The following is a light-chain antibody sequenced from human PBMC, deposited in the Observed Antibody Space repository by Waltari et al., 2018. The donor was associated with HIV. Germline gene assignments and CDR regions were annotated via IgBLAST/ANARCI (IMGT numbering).Light chain of an antibody. Sequence: QSALTQPPSVSGAPGQRVTISCTGSSSNIGAGYDVHWYQQVPGTAPKLLIYGTGNRPSGVPDRFSGSKSGTSASLAVTGLQAEDEADYYCQSYDSSLSGGVFGGGTKLTVL. J-gene: IGLJ3*02. CDR2: GTG. V-gene: IGLV1-40*01. CDR3: QSYDSSLSGGV. CDR1: SSNIGAGYD.